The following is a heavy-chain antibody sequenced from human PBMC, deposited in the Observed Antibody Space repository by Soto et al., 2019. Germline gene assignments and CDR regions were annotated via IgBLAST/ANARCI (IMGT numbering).Heavy chain of an antibody. CDR3: ARVGDRWYVDNQDYYFDY. CDR2: IYYSGST. J-gene: IGHJ4*02. D-gene: IGHD6-13*01. CDR1: GGSISSGGYY. Sequence: SETLSLTCTVSGGSISSGGYYWSWIRQHPGKGLEWIGYIYYSGSTYYNPSLKSRVTISVDTSKNQFSLRLSSVTAADTAVYYCARVGDRWYVDNQDYYFDYWGQGTLVTV. V-gene: IGHV4-31*03.